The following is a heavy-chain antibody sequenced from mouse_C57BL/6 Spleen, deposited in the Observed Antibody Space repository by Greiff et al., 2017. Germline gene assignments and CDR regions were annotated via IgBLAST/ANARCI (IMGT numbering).Heavy chain of an antibody. V-gene: IGHV2-2*01. Sequence: QVQLKQSGPGLVQPSQSLSITCTVSGFSLTSYGVHWVRQSPGKGLEWLGVIWSGGSTDYNAAFISRLSISKDNSKSQVFFKMNSLQADDTAIYYCARGDYDYPFDDWGQGTTLTVSS. D-gene: IGHD2-4*01. J-gene: IGHJ2*01. CDR3: ARGDYDYPFDD. CDR1: GFSLTSYG. CDR2: IWSGGST.